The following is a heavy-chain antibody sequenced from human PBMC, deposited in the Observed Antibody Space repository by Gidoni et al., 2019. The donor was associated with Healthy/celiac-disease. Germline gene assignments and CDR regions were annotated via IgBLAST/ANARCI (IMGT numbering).Heavy chain of an antibody. D-gene: IGHD3-22*01. CDR1: GGSISSSSYY. Sequence: QLQLQESGPGLVKPSETLSLTCTVSGGSISSSSYYWGWIRQPPGKGLEWIGSIYYSGSTYYNPSLKSRVTISVDTSKNQFSLKLSSVTAADTAVYYCASQPTMIVVVYIDYWGQGTLVTVSS. CDR2: IYYSGST. J-gene: IGHJ4*02. V-gene: IGHV4-39*01. CDR3: ASQPTMIVVVYIDY.